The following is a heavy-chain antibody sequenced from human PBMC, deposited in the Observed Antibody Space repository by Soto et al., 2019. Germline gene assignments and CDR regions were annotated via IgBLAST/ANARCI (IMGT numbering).Heavy chain of an antibody. Sequence: SETLSLTCAVSGGSISSGDYSWSWIRQPPGKGLEWIGEIYHSGITNYNPSLKSRVTISVDKSKNQFSLKLSSVTAAGTAVYYCARGRNPTSRIQLWFRVNWFDPWGQGTLVTVSS. CDR1: GGSISSGDYS. J-gene: IGHJ5*02. CDR3: ARGRNPTSRIQLWFRVNWFDP. V-gene: IGHV4-30-2*01. CDR2: IYHSGIT. D-gene: IGHD5-18*01.